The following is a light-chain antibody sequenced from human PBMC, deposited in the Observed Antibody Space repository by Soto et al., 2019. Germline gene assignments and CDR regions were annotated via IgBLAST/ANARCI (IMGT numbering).Light chain of an antibody. CDR1: QSVDNN. Sequence: EIVMTQSPATLSVSPGERATLSCRASQSVDNNLAWYQHQPGQAPRLIVYAASTRATGLPAKYSGSGSGTEFTLAISNLQSEDFAVYYCQQYNDWPQTFGHGTKVEI. J-gene: IGKJ1*01. V-gene: IGKV3-15*01. CDR3: QQYNDWPQT. CDR2: AAS.